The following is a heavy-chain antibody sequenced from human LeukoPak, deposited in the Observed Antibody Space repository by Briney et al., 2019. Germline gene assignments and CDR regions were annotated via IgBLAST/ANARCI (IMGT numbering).Heavy chain of an antibody. V-gene: IGHV3-48*04. CDR3: ARKQWLNS. J-gene: IGHJ5*02. Sequence: GGSLRLSCAASGFTFSSYSMNWVRQAPGKGLEWVSYISSSSSTIYYADSVKGRFTISRDNAKNSLFLQMNNLRAEDTAVYYCARKQWLNSWGRGTRVIVSS. D-gene: IGHD6-19*01. CDR2: ISSSSSTI. CDR1: GFTFSSYS.